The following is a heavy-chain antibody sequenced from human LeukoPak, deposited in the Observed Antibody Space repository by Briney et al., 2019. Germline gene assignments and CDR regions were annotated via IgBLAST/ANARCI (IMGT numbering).Heavy chain of an antibody. CDR3: ARGGWSLDF. D-gene: IGHD1-26*01. CDR2: IYYTGTT. J-gene: IGHJ2*01. V-gene: IGHV4-59*01. Sequence: SETLSLTCTVSVGSISGSYWSWLRQPPGKGLEWIGYIYYTGTTSYNPSLKSRVTISVDTSKNQFSLRLRSVTTADTAVYYCARGGWSLDFWGRGTLVTVSS. CDR1: VGSISGSY.